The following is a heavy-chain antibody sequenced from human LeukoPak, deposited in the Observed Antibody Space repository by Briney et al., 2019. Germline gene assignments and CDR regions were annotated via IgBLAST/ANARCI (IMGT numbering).Heavy chain of an antibody. Sequence: PGGSLRLSCAASEFTFSSYGMHWVRQAPGKGLEWVANIKQDGIEEYYMDSVKGRFTMSRDNAKNSLYLQMSSLRVEDTAVYYCARLGTNNGAWFDPRGQGTLVTVSS. V-gene: IGHV3-7*01. CDR2: IKQDGIEE. D-gene: IGHD2-8*01. J-gene: IGHJ5*02. CDR3: ARLGTNNGAWFDP. CDR1: EFTFSSYG.